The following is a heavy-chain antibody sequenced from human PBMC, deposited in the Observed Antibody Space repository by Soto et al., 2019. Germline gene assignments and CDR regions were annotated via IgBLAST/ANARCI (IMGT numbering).Heavy chain of an antibody. CDR2: INPGDSDI. J-gene: IGHJ6*02. V-gene: IGHV5-51*01. CDR1: GYIFTTYW. CDR3: ARHEQFYYYYYGMDV. D-gene: IGHD4-4*01. Sequence: PGESLKISCKASGYIFTTYWISWVLEMPGKGLEWMGIINPGDSDIRYSPPFQGQVTISADNSISTAYLQWSSLKASDTAMYYCARHEQFYYYYYGMDVWGQGTAVTVS.